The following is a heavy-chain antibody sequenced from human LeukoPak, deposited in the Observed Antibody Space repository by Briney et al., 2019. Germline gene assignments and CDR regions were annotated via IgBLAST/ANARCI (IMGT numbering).Heavy chain of an antibody. V-gene: IGHV4-38-2*02. CDR3: ARDCRYSSNAFDI. CDR2: IYHSGST. CDR1: GYSISSGYY. J-gene: IGHJ3*02. D-gene: IGHD6-19*01. Sequence: PSETLSLTCTVSGYSISSGYYWCWSRQPPGKGLEWIGSIYHSGSTYYDPSLKSRVTISVDTTKNQFSLKLSSVTAADTAVYYCARDCRYSSNAFDIWGQGTMVTVSS.